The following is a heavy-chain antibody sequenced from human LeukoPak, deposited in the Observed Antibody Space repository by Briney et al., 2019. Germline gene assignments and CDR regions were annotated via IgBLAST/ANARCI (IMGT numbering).Heavy chain of an antibody. CDR3: AREGTYSSSWYRYFQQ. V-gene: IGHV3-11*01. D-gene: IGHD6-13*01. Sequence: GGSLRLSCAGSGFTFSDTYMSWIRQAPGKGLEWVSSISNRGSPIYYADSVKGRFTISRDNANNSLYLQMNSLRAEDTAVYYCAREGTYSSSWYRYFQQWGHGTLVTVSS. CDR2: ISNRGSPI. CDR1: GFTFSDTY. J-gene: IGHJ1*01.